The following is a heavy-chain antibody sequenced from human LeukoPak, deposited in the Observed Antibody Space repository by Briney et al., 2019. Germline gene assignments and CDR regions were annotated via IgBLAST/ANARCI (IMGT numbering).Heavy chain of an antibody. J-gene: IGHJ3*02. Sequence: GASVKVSCKASGATFSSYAISWVRQAPGQGLEWMGGIIPTFGTANYAQKFQGRVTITTDESTSTAYLELSSLRSEDTAVYYCARSALFDAFDIWGQGTMVTVSS. D-gene: IGHD2-21*01. CDR2: IIPTFGTA. CDR3: ARSALFDAFDI. CDR1: GATFSSYA. V-gene: IGHV1-69*05.